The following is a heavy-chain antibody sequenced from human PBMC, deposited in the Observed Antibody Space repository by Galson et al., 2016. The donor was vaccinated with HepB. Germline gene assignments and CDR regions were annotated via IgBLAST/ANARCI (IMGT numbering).Heavy chain of an antibody. Sequence: SVKVSCKASEDAFSTYIFSWVRQAPGQGLEWMGGINPVFGSATYAQNFRGRVTITADESTPTAYMELSSLRSEDTALYYCATNRTSGAPYLYYWGQGTLVIVSS. CDR3: ATNRTSGAPYLYY. CDR1: EDAFSTYI. D-gene: IGHD2/OR15-2a*01. J-gene: IGHJ4*02. V-gene: IGHV1-69*13. CDR2: INPVFGSA.